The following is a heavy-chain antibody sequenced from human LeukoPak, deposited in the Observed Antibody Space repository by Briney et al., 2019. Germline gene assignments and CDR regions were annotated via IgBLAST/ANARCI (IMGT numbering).Heavy chain of an antibody. J-gene: IGHJ4*02. CDR1: GFTFSSYS. D-gene: IGHD6-13*01. CDR2: ISSSSSSI. V-gene: IGHV3-21*01. Sequence: PGGSLRLPCAVSGFTFSSYSMSWVRQAPGKGLEWVSSISSSSSSIYYVDSLRGRFTISRDNAKSSLYLQMNSLRAEDTAVYYCARAGSAGTSGPYYFDSWGQGTLVTVSS. CDR3: ARAGSAGTSGPYYFDS.